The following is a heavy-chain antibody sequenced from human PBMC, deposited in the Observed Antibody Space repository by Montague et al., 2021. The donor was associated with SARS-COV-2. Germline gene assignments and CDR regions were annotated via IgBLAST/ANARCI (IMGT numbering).Heavy chain of an antibody. CDR3: VRGHRSTAIVVVIPYYYYGMDV. V-gene: IGHV1-8*01. D-gene: IGHD3-22*01. J-gene: IGHJ6*02. Sequence: SVKVSCKASGYTFTSYDINWVRQATGQGLEWMGWMNPDSGNTGYAQKFQGRVTMTRNTSISTAYMELSSLRSEDTAVYYCVRGHRSTAIVVVIPYYYYGMDVWGQGTTVTVSS. CDR1: GYTFTSYD. CDR2: MNPDSGNT.